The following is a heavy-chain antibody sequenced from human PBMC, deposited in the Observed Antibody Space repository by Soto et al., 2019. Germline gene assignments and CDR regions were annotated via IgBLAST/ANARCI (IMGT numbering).Heavy chain of an antibody. D-gene: IGHD6-13*01. V-gene: IGHV3-23*01. CDR1: GFTFSSYA. J-gene: IGHJ4*02. CDR3: AKGWAARPGYFDY. CDR2: ISGSGGST. Sequence: TGGSLRLSCAASGFTFSSYAMSWVRQAPGKGLEWVSAISGSGGSTYYADSVKGRFTISRDNSKNTLYLQMNSLRAEDTAVYYCAKGWAARPGYFDYWGQGTLVTVSS.